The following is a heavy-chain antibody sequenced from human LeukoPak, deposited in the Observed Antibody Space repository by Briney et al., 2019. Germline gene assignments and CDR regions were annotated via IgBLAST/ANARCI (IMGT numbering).Heavy chain of an antibody. D-gene: IGHD4-17*01. CDR1: GFTFSSYA. J-gene: IGHJ3*01. Sequence: PGGSLRLSCAASGFTFSSYAMNWVRQAPGKGLEWVSSISSSSSYIYYADSVKGRLTISRDNAKNSLYLQMNSLRAEDTAVYYCARDDYGDYSDWGQGTMVTVSS. CDR3: ARDDYGDYSD. V-gene: IGHV3-21*01. CDR2: ISSSSSYI.